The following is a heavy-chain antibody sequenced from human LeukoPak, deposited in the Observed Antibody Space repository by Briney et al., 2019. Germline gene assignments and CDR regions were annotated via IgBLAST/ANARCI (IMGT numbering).Heavy chain of an antibody. V-gene: IGHV4-4*07. CDR3: ANSIGDY. Sequence: SETLSLTCTVSGGSISSHYWSWIRQPAGEGLEWIGRIYAGGTTNYDPTGSTNYNPSLKSRVTMSVDTSKNQLSLKLSSVTAADTAVYYCANSIGDYWGQGTLVTVSS. J-gene: IGHJ4*02. CDR1: GGSISSHY. CDR2: IYAGGTTNYDPTGST. D-gene: IGHD2/OR15-2a*01.